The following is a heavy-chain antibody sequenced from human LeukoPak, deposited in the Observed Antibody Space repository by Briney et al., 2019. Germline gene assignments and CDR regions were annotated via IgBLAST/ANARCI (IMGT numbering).Heavy chain of an antibody. CDR3: TRDAYSTGWNSDY. D-gene: IGHD6-19*01. CDR2: ISSSSSTI. CDR1: GFTFSSYS. V-gene: IGHV3-48*01. Sequence: GGSLRLSCAASGFTFSSYSMNWVRQAPGKGLEWVSYISSSSSTIYYADSVKGRFTISRDNAKNSLYLQMNSLKTEDTAVYYCTRDAYSTGWNSDYWGQGTLVTVSS. J-gene: IGHJ4*02.